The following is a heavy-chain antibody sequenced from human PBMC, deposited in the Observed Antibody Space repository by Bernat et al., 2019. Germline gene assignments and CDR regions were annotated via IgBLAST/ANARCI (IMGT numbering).Heavy chain of an antibody. CDR1: GFSLSTSGVG. CDR3: ANSLVGATFADAFDI. Sequence: QITLKESGPTLVKPTQTLTLTCTFSGFSLSTSGVGVGWIRQPPGKALEWLALIYWDDDKRYSPSLKSRLTITKDTSKNQVVLTMTKMDPVDTATYYCANSLVGATFADAFDIWGQGTMVTVSS. J-gene: IGHJ3*02. D-gene: IGHD1-26*01. V-gene: IGHV2-5*02. CDR2: IYWDDDK.